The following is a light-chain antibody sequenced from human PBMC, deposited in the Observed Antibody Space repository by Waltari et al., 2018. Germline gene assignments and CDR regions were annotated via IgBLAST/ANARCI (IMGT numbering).Light chain of an antibody. V-gene: IGLV2-8*01. CDR1: SSDVGAYDY. CDR2: EVS. CDR3: SSYAGSNNLV. J-gene: IGLJ2*01. Sequence: QSALTQPPSASGSPGQSVTIPCTGTSSDVGAYDYVSWYQHHPGKAPKLLISEVSKRPSGGPGRFSGSRSGNTASLTVSGLQAEDEADYYCSSYAGSNNLVFGGGTKLTVL.